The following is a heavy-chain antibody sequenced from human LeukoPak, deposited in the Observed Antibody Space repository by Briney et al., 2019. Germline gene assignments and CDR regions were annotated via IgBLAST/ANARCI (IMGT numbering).Heavy chain of an antibody. Sequence: PSETLSLTCTVSGGSISSSSYYWGWIRQPPGKGLEWIGSIYYSGSTYYNPSLKSRVTISVDTSKNQFSLKLSSVTAADTAVYYCARELHGSAYFDYWGQGTLVTVSS. J-gene: IGHJ4*02. D-gene: IGHD3-10*01. CDR3: ARELHGSAYFDY. CDR2: IYYSGST. CDR1: GGSISSSSYY. V-gene: IGHV4-39*07.